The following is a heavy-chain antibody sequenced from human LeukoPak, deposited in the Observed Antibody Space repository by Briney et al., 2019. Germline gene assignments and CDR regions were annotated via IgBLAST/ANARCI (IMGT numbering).Heavy chain of an antibody. J-gene: IGHJ4*02. D-gene: IGHD6-13*01. CDR2: IYSGGST. Sequence: GGSLRLSCAASGFTVSSSYMNWVRQAPGKGLEWVSVIYSGGSTFYADSVKGRFTISRDNSKNTLYLQMNSLRAEDTAVYFCARGITAVGRVFDYWGQGTLATVSS. CDR1: GFTVSSSY. CDR3: ARGITAVGRVFDY. V-gene: IGHV3-53*01.